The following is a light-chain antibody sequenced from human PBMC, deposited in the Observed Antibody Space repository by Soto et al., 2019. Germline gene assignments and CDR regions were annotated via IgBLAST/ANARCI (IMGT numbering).Light chain of an antibody. CDR2: KAS. CDR3: QQYNTYPLT. CDR1: QSISTW. V-gene: IGKV1-5*03. J-gene: IGKJ4*01. Sequence: DIQMTQSPCTLSASVVDRVTITCRASQSISTWLAWYQQKPGKAPKLLIYKASSLEGGVPSRFGGSGSGTLFNITISSLHPDDFAPYYCQQYNTYPLTIGGGTTVDIK.